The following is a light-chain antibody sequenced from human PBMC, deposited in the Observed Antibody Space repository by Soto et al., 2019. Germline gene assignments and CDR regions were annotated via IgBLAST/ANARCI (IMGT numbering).Light chain of an antibody. V-gene: IGLV1-40*01. J-gene: IGLJ2*01. CDR1: RSNIGAGFD. CDR2: DNN. Sequence: QSVLTQPPSVSGAPGQRVTISCTGTRSNIGAGFDVHWYQQLPGTAPKLLIYDNNNRPSGVPDRFSGSKSGTSASLAITGLQAEDEAYYYCQSYDGSLSGPVVFGGGTQLTVL. CDR3: QSYDGSLSGPVV.